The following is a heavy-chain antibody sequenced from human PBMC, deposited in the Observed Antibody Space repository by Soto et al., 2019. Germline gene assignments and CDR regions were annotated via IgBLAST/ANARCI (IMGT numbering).Heavy chain of an antibody. V-gene: IGHV4-39*01. Sequence: SETLSVTCTVSACSISSSIYYCAWMRKPPGKGLEWIGSIYYSGSTYYNPSLKSRVTISVDTSKNQFSLKLSSVTAADTAVYYCARRLYYDSSGFEGGGMDVWGQGTTVT. CDR1: ACSISSSIYY. D-gene: IGHD3-22*01. CDR2: IYYSGST. J-gene: IGHJ6*02. CDR3: ARRLYYDSSGFEGGGMDV.